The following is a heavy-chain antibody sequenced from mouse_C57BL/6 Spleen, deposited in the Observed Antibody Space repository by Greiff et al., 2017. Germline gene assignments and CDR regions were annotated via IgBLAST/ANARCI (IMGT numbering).Heavy chain of an antibody. V-gene: IGHV1-55*01. Sequence: QVQLQQPGAELVKPGASVKMSCKASGYTFTSYWITWVKQRPGQGLEWIGDIYPGSGSTNYNEKFKSKATLTVDTSSSTAYMQLSSLTSEDSAVYYCARGGYGSRYGAMDYWGQGTSGTVAS. CDR3: ARGGYGSRYGAMDY. D-gene: IGHD1-1*01. J-gene: IGHJ4*01. CDR1: GYTFTSYW. CDR2: IYPGSGST.